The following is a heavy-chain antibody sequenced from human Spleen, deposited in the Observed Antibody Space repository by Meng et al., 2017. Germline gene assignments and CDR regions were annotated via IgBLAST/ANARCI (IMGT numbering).Heavy chain of an antibody. CDR1: GFTFSSYA. D-gene: IGHD3-22*01. CDR2: ISSRSSYI. V-gene: IGHV3-21*01. J-gene: IGHJ6*02. Sequence: GESLKISCAASGFTFSSYAMHWVRQAPGKGLEWVSSISSRSSYIYYADSMKGRFTISRDNAKNSLYLQMNSLRAEDTAVYYCARESGDSSGYVAFYDYYYGMDVWGQGTTVTVSS. CDR3: ARESGDSSGYVAFYDYYYGMDV.